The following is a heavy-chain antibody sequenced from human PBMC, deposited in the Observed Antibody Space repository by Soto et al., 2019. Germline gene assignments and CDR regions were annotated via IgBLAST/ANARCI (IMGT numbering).Heavy chain of an antibody. V-gene: IGHV3-48*01. CDR1: GFTFSSYS. CDR3: AFGTRGVVDTYYHY. CDR2: ISSSSSTI. D-gene: IGHD3-10*01. Sequence: GGSLRLSCAASGFTFSSYSMNWVRQAPGKGLEWVSYISSSSSTIYYADSVKGRFTISRDNAKNSLYLQVNSLRVEDTAMYYCAFGTRGVVDTYYHYWGRGTMVTVSS. J-gene: IGHJ4*02.